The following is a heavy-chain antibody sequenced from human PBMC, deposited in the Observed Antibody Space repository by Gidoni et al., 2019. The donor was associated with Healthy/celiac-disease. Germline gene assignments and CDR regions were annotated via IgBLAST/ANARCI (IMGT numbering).Heavy chain of an antibody. Sequence: QVQLVESGGGVVQPGRSLRLSCAASGFTFRSYGMHWVRQAPGKGLEWVAVIWYDGSNKYYADSVKGRFTISRDNSKNTLYLQMNSLRAEDTAVYYCAREALRNYYYYYGMDVWGQGTTVTVSS. CDR3: AREALRNYYYYYGMDV. V-gene: IGHV3-33*01. CDR1: GFTFRSYG. CDR2: IWYDGSNK. J-gene: IGHJ6*02.